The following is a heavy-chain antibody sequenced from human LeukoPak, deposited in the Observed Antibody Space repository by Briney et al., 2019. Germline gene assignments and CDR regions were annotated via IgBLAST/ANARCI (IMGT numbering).Heavy chain of an antibody. Sequence: PGGSLRLSCAASGFTFSSYAMSWVRQAPGKGLEWVSAISGSGGSTYYADSVKGRFNISRDNSKNPLYLQMNSLRAEDTAVYYCASSPLSGYYDNLYFDYWGQGTLVTVSS. CDR1: GFTFSSYA. J-gene: IGHJ4*02. V-gene: IGHV3-23*01. CDR2: ISGSGGST. CDR3: ASSPLSGYYDNLYFDY. D-gene: IGHD3-22*01.